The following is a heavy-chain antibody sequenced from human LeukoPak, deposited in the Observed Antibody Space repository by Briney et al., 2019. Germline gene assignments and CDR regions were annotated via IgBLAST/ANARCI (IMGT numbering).Heavy chain of an antibody. V-gene: IGHV3-7*01. Sequence: GGSLRLSCAASGFTFNRDWTAWVRQAPGKGLEWVANIKEDGSEKNYVDSVKGRFTISRDNAVNSVYLQMNDLRAEDTGVYYCARLHGGNSPLDYWGQGALVTVSS. CDR1: GFTFNRDW. J-gene: IGHJ4*02. D-gene: IGHD4-23*01. CDR3: ARLHGGNSPLDY. CDR2: IKEDGSEK.